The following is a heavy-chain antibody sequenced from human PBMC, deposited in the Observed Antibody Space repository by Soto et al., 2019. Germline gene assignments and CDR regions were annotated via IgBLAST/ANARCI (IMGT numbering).Heavy chain of an antibody. V-gene: IGHV3-23*01. J-gene: IGHJ1*01. CDR3: AKDLTVVTPTEYFQH. CDR1: GFTFSSYA. CDR2: ISGSGGST. D-gene: IGHD2-21*02. Sequence: LSLSCAASGFTFSSYAMSWVRPAQGKGLEWVSAISGSGGSTYYADSVKGRFTISRDNSKNTLYLQMNSLRAEDTAVYYCAKDLTVVTPTEYFQHWGQGTLVTVSS.